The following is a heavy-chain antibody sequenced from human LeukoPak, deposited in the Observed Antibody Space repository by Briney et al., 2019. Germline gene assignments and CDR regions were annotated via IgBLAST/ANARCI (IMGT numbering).Heavy chain of an antibody. CDR1: GGSISSGGYY. CDR3: ARGSEGYSSSSEGFDP. J-gene: IGHJ5*02. CDR2: IHYSGST. Sequence: SQTLSLTCTVSGGSISSGGYYWSWIRQHPGKGLEWIGYIHYSGSTYYNPSLKSRVTISVDTSKNQLSLKLSSVTAADTAVYYCARGSEGYSSSSEGFDPWGQGTLVTVSS. D-gene: IGHD6-6*01. V-gene: IGHV4-31*03.